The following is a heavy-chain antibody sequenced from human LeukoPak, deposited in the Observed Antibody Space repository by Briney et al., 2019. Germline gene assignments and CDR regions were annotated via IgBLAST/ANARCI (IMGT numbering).Heavy chain of an antibody. Sequence: ASVKVSCKASGYTFTSYYMHWVRQAPGQGLEWMGIINPSGGSTSYAQKFQGRVTMTRDTSTSTVYMELSSLKSEDTAVYYCASSCSRTSCFTNDAFDIWGQGTMVTVSS. V-gene: IGHV1-46*01. CDR2: INPSGGST. J-gene: IGHJ3*02. CDR3: ASSCSRTSCFTNDAFDI. CDR1: GYTFTSYY. D-gene: IGHD2-2*01.